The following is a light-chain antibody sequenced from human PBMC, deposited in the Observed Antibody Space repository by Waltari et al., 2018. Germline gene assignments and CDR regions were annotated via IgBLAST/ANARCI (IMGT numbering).Light chain of an antibody. Sequence: SSELTQDPAVSVALGQTVRITCQGDSLRSYYASWYQQKPGQAPVLVIFGKNNRPSWFPDRFSVSSSRHTDSLTSTGAQAEDEADYYCNSRDSSCNHWVFGGGTKLTVL. CDR3: NSRDSSCNHWV. CDR1: SLRSYY. CDR2: GKN. J-gene: IGLJ3*02. V-gene: IGLV3-19*01.